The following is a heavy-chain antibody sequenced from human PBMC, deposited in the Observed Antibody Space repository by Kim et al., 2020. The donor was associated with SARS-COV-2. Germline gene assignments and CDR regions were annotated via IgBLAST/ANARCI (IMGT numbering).Heavy chain of an antibody. D-gene: IGHD1-26*01. Sequence: GGSLRLSCAGTGFTFSTCALSWVRQAPGKGLEWVSAISGSGETLHYADSVKGRFTISRDNSRSTLYLQMTSLRVEDTAIYYCVKGVGNYYYSYGMDVWGQGATVTVSS. V-gene: IGHV3-23*01. CDR3: VKGVGNYYYSYGMDV. CDR1: GFTFSTCA. CDR2: ISGSGETL. J-gene: IGHJ6*02.